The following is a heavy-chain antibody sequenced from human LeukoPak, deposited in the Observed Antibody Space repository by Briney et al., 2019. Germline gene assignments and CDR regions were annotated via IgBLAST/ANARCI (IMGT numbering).Heavy chain of an antibody. Sequence: GGSLRLSCAASGFTFSSYSMNWVRQAPGKGLEWVSYISSSSSTIYYADSVTGRFTISRDNAKNSLYLQMNSLRAEDTAVYYCARGGLYSSSWIQHWGQGTLVTVSS. V-gene: IGHV3-48*01. CDR1: GFTFSSYS. CDR2: ISSSSSTI. CDR3: ARGGLYSSSWIQH. D-gene: IGHD6-13*01. J-gene: IGHJ1*01.